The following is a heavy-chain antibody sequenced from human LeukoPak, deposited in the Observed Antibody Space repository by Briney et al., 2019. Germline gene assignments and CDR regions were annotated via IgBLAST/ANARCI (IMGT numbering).Heavy chain of an antibody. V-gene: IGHV4-34*01. D-gene: IGHD4-23*01. CDR2: INHSGNT. Sequence: SETLSLTCAVSGGSFIGSHWNWIRQPPGKGLEWIGEINHSGNTNYNPSLKSRVTISVDTSKNKLSLKLRSVTAADTAVYYCARDPTTVVTLPYYFDDWGQGTLVTVSS. J-gene: IGHJ4*02. CDR3: ARDPTTVVTLPYYFDD. CDR1: GGSFIGSH.